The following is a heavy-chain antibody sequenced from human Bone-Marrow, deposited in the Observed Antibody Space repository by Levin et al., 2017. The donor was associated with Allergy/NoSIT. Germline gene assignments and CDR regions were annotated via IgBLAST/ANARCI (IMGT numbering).Heavy chain of an antibody. D-gene: IGHD1-26*01. Sequence: GESLKISCAASGFIFSDYAMNWVRQAPGKGLEWVSSISSSTYNIYYADSVKGRFIISRDNAKDSLHLQMNSLRDDDTAVYYCVRESGDGLSGQWGQGTLVTVSS. J-gene: IGHJ4*02. CDR1: GFIFSDYA. CDR3: VRESGDGLSGQ. V-gene: IGHV3-21*01. CDR2: ISSSTYNI.